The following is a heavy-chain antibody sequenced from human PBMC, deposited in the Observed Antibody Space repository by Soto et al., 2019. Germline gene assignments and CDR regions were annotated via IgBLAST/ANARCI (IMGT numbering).Heavy chain of an antibody. CDR3: LSKVACGPWRA. V-gene: IGHV3-74*01. CDR2: ISADGSDT. Sequence: PGGSLRLSCSASGFTLSNDLVHWVRQSPGKGLVWVSRISADGSDTAYADSVKGRFSISRDNARNTVYLQMSSLRVDDTAVYYCLSKVACGPWRAWGQGTLVTVSS. D-gene: IGHD4-4*01. J-gene: IGHJ5*02. CDR1: GFTLSNDL.